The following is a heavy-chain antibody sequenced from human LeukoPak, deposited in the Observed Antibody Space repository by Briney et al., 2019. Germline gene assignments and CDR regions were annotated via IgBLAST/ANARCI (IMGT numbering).Heavy chain of an antibody. CDR2: SNK. V-gene: IGHV3-30*02. CDR3: AKGFTSSSWERVADSGYYYGMDV. D-gene: IGHD6-13*01. J-gene: IGHJ6*02. Sequence: SNKYYADSVKGRFTISRDNSKNTLYLQMNSLRAEDTAVYYCAKGFTSSSWERVADSGYYYGMDVWGQGTTVTVSS.